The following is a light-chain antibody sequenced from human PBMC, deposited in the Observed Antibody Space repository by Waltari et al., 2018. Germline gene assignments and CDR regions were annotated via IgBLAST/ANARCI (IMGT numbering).Light chain of an antibody. CDR3: SSYTSSSIL. J-gene: IGLJ2*01. CDR1: SSDVGGYNH. Sequence: QSALTQPASVSGSPGQSITTSCPGTSSDVGGYNHVSWYQQHPGKAPKLMIYDVSNRPSGVSNRFSGSKSGNTASLTISGLQAEDEADYYCSSYTSSSILFGGGTKLTVL. CDR2: DVS. V-gene: IGLV2-14*03.